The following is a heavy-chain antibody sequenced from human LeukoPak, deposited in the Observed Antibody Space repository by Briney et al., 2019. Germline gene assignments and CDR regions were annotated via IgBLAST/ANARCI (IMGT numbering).Heavy chain of an antibody. D-gene: IGHD3-3*01. CDR3: ARDSSYYDFWSGYYSYYFDY. V-gene: IGHV3-33*01. J-gene: IGHJ4*02. CDR1: GFTFSSYG. Sequence: PGGSLRLSCAASGFTFSSYGMHWVRQAPGKGLEWVAVIWYDGSNKYYADSVKGRFTISRDNSKNTLYLQMNSLRAEDTAVYYCARDSSYYDFWSGYYSYYFDYWGQGTLVTVSS. CDR2: IWYDGSNK.